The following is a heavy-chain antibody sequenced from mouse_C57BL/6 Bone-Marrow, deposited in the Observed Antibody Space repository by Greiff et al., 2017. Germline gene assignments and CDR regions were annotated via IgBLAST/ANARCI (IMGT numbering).Heavy chain of an antibody. Sequence: EVHLVESGGGLVKPGGSLKLSCAASGFTFSDYGMHWVRQAPEKGLEWVAYISSGSSTLYYADTVKGRFTISRDNAKNTLFLQMTSLRSEDTAMYYCARQGNYVAMDYWGQGTSVTVSS. J-gene: IGHJ4*01. D-gene: IGHD1-1*01. CDR3: ARQGNYVAMDY. CDR2: ISSGSSTL. V-gene: IGHV5-17*01. CDR1: GFTFSDYG.